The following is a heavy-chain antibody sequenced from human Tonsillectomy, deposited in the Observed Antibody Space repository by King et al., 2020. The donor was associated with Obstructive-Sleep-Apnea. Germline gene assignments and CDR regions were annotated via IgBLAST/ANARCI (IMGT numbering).Heavy chain of an antibody. CDR2: ISFDGSNK. CDR1: GFTFSTYA. Sequence: QVQLVESGGGVVQPGKSLRLSCAASGFTFSTYAMPWVRQAPGKGLEWVAFISFDGSNKYYADSVKGRFTVSRDDSKNPLYLQMNSLRPEDTGVYYFAGDGLADSSSSQWEYGMDVWGQGTTVTVSS. J-gene: IGHJ6*02. V-gene: IGHV3-30*04. D-gene: IGHD6-6*01. CDR3: AGDGLADSSSSQWEYGMDV.